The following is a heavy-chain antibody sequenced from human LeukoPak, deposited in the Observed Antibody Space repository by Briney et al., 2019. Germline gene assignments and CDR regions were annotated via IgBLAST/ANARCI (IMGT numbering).Heavy chain of an antibody. J-gene: IGHJ4*02. CDR3: AKGDGRYYDSSGYYY. V-gene: IGHV3-23*01. CDR1: GFTFSSYA. D-gene: IGHD3-22*01. CDR2: ISGSGGST. Sequence: GGSLRLSCAASGFTFSSYAMSWVRQAPGKGLEWVSAISGSGGSTYYADSVKGRFTISRDNSKNTLYLQMNSLRAEDTAVYYCAKGDGRYYDSSGYYYWGQGTLVTVSS.